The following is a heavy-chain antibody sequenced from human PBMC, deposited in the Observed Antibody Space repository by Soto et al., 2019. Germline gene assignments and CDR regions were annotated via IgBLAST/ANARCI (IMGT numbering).Heavy chain of an antibody. J-gene: IGHJ4*02. CDR2: ISGRGDDT. Sequence: EVQLLESGGDLVQPGGSLRLSCAASGFTFSSYPMSWVRQAPGKGLEWVSAISGRGDDTYYTDSVKGRFTISRDNSKNTLYVLMNSLRAEDTAVYYCARAQPPYSSSYFDYWGQGTLVTVSS. V-gene: IGHV3-23*01. CDR1: GFTFSSYP. D-gene: IGHD3-22*01. CDR3: ARAQPPYSSSYFDY.